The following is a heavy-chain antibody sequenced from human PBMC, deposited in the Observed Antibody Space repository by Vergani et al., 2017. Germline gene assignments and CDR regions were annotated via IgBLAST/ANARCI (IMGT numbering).Heavy chain of an antibody. Sequence: QLQLQESGPGLVKPSETLSLTCTVSGGSISSSTYYWGWIRQPPGKGLEWLGSVYYSGSTYYHPSLKSRVNISVDTSKNQSSLKLNSVTAADTAVYYCASPLYYYYYMDVWGNGTTVTVSS. CDR1: GGSISSSTYY. CDR2: VYYSGST. J-gene: IGHJ6*03. V-gene: IGHV4-39*01. CDR3: ASPLYYYYYMDV.